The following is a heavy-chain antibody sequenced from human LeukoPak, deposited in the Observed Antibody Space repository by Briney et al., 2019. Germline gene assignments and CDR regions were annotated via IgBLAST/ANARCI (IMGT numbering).Heavy chain of an antibody. J-gene: IGHJ3*02. CDR1: GGSISSGDYY. Sequence: SETLSLTCTVSGGSISSGDYYWSWIRQPPGEGLEWIGYIYYSGSTYYNPSLKSRVTISVDTSKNQFSLKLSSVTAADTAVYYCAGQDTAMAEGAFDIWGQGTMVTVSS. CDR3: AGQDTAMAEGAFDI. D-gene: IGHD5-18*01. CDR2: IYYSGST. V-gene: IGHV4-30-4*08.